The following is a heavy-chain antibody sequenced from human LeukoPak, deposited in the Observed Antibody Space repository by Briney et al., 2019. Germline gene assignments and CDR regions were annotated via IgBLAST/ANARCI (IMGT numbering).Heavy chain of an antibody. J-gene: IGHJ4*02. CDR2: ISGSGGST. D-gene: IGHD6-13*01. CDR1: GFTVSSNY. Sequence: GGSLRLSCAASGFTVSSNYMSWVRQAPGKGLEWVSAISGSGGSTYYADSVKGRFTISRDNSKNTLYLQTNSLRAEDTAVYYCAKEGGSSWYYFDYWGQGTLVTVSS. CDR3: AKEGGSSWYYFDY. V-gene: IGHV3-23*01.